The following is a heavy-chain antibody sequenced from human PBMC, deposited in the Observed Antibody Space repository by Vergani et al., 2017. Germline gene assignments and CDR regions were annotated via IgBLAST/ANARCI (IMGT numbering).Heavy chain of an antibody. CDR3: ARILRGGTFDP. Sequence: QVTLQESGPVLVKPTETLTLTCTVSGFSLSNARMGVSWIRQPPGKALEWLAQLFSNDEKSYSTSLKSRLTISKDTSKSQVVLTMSTMDPVDTATYYCARILRGGTFDPWGQGTLVTVSS. CDR1: GFSLSNARMG. CDR2: LFSNDEK. J-gene: IGHJ5*02. D-gene: IGHD3-10*01. V-gene: IGHV2-26*01.